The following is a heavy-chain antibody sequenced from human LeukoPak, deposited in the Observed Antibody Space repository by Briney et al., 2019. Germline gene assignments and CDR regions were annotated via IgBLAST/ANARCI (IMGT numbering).Heavy chain of an antibody. CDR3: ARGLDDYVWGSYRKFDY. J-gene: IGHJ4*02. V-gene: IGHV4-34*01. CDR2: INHSGST. Sequence: SETLSLTCAVYGGSFSGYYWSWIRQPPGKGLEWIGEINHSGSTNYSPSLKSRVTISVDTSKNQFSLKLSSVTAADTAVYYCARGLDDYVWGSYRKFDYWGQGTLVTVSS. CDR1: GGSFSGYY. D-gene: IGHD3-16*02.